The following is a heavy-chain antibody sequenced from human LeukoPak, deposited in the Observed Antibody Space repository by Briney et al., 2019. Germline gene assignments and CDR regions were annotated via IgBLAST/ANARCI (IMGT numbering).Heavy chain of an antibody. Sequence: GGSLRLSCAASGFTFSTYGMYWVRQAPGKGLEWVAFIRYDGSNEYYPDSVKGRFTISRDNSKNTLYLQMNSLRAEDAAVYYCAKSAHYYDSGAYYYFDYWGQGTLVTVSS. J-gene: IGHJ4*02. CDR3: AKSAHYYDSGAYYYFDY. D-gene: IGHD3-22*01. CDR2: IRYDGSNE. CDR1: GFTFSTYG. V-gene: IGHV3-30*02.